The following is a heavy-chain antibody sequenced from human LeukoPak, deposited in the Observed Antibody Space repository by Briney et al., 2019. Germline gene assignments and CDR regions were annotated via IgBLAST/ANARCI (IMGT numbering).Heavy chain of an antibody. Sequence: GGSLRLSCAASVFTFSSYGMHWVRQPQGEGLEWVAVISYDGSKKYSAESVKGRFTISRDNSKNTLYLQMNSLRPEDTAVYFCARANGQLWTTPDYWGQGTLVTISS. CDR2: ISYDGSKK. CDR3: ARANGQLWTTPDY. V-gene: IGHV3-30*03. J-gene: IGHJ4*02. CDR1: VFTFSSYG. D-gene: IGHD5-18*01.